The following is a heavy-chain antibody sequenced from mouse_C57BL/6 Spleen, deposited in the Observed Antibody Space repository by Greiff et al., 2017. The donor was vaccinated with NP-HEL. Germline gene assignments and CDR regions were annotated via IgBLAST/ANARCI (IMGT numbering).Heavy chain of an antibody. V-gene: IGHV1-7*01. Sequence: LVESGAELAKPGASVKLSCKASGYTFTSYWMHWVKQRPGQGLEWIGYINPSSGYTKYNQKFKDKATLTADKSSSTAYMQLSSLTYEDSAVYYCARSTMVTAPYFDYWGQGTTLTVSS. D-gene: IGHD2-2*01. CDR3: ARSTMVTAPYFDY. CDR2: INPSSGYT. CDR1: GYTFTSYW. J-gene: IGHJ2*01.